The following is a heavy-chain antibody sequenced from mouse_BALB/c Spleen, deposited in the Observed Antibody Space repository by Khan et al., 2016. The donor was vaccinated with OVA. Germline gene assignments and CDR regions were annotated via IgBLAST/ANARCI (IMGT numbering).Heavy chain of an antibody. CDR3: ARVGMIYAMDY. D-gene: IGHD2-4*01. V-gene: IGHV3-6*02. Sequence: EVELVESGPGLVKPSQSLSLTCSVTGYSITSGYYWNWIRQFPGNKLEWMGYISYDGSNNYHPSLKNRISITRDTSKNQFFLKLNSVTTEDTATYYCARVGMIYAMDYWGQGTSVTVSS. CDR2: ISYDGSN. J-gene: IGHJ4*01. CDR1: GYSITSGYY.